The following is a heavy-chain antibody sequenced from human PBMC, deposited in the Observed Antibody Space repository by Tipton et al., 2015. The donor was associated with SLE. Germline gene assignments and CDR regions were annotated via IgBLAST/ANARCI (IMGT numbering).Heavy chain of an antibody. D-gene: IGHD4-17*01. CDR1: GYTFSNYG. J-gene: IGHJ4*02. CDR3: ARDGPDYGDYVNFDY. V-gene: IGHV1-18*01. Sequence: QLVQSGAEVKKPGASVKVSCKASGYTFSNYGISWVRQAPGQGLEWMAWISAFNGKTNYAHNLQGRVTMTTDTSTSTAYMELRSLRSDDTAVYYCARDGPDYGDYVNFDYWGQGTLATVSS. CDR2: ISAFNGKT.